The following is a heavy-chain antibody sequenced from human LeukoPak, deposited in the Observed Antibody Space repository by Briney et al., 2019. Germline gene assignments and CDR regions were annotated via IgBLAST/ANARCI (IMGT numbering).Heavy chain of an antibody. CDR3: ARGDGYQDGMDV. D-gene: IGHD5-24*01. CDR2: ISDTSTYI. CDR1: GFTFSSYA. J-gene: IGHJ6*02. V-gene: IGHV3-21*01. Sequence: PGGSLRLSCAASGFTFSSYAMSWVRQAPGKGLEWVLSISDTSTYINYADSVKGRFTVSRDNAKNSLYLQMNSLRADDSAVYYCARGDGYQDGMDVWGQGTTVTVSS.